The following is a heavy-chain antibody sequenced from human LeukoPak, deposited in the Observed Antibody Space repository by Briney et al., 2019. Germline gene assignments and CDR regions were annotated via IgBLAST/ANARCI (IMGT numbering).Heavy chain of an antibody. CDR1: GGSISSSSYY. D-gene: IGHD3-22*01. CDR3: ARLMENYYDSSGYLDY. V-gene: IGHV4-39*01. Sequence: SETLSLTCTVSGGSISSSSYYWGRIRQPPGKGLEWIGSIYYSGSTYCNPSLKSRVAISVDTSKNQFSLKLSSVTAADTAVYYCARLMENYYDSSGYLDYWGQGTLVTVSS. J-gene: IGHJ4*02. CDR2: IYYSGST.